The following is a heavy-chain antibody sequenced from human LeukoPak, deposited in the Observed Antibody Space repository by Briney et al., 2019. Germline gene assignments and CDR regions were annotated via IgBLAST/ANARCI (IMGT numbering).Heavy chain of an antibody. CDR2: INHSGST. J-gene: IGHJ3*01. Sequence: SETLSLTCAVCGGSFSGYYWSWIRQCPGKGLEWIGEINHSGSTNYNPSLKSRVTISVDTSKNQFSLKLSSVTAADTAVYYCARGLSIAAAGTGNAFDVWGQGTMVTISS. V-gene: IGHV4-34*01. D-gene: IGHD6-13*01. CDR1: GGSFSGYY. CDR3: ARGLSIAAAGTGNAFDV.